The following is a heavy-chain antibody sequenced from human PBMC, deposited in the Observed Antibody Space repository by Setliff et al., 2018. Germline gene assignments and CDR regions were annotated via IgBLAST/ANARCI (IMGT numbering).Heavy chain of an antibody. V-gene: IGHV1-2*02. CDR2: INPNSGGT. J-gene: IGHJ4*02. CDR1: GYTLTELS. D-gene: IGHD2-8*01. CDR3: ARGAAYCTNGVCDRNYFDY. Sequence: ASVKVSCKVSGYTLTELSMHWVRQAPGQGLEWMGWINPNSGGTNYAQKLQGRVTMTTDTSTSTVYMELRSLRSDDTAVYYCARGAAYCTNGVCDRNYFDYWGQGTLVTVSS.